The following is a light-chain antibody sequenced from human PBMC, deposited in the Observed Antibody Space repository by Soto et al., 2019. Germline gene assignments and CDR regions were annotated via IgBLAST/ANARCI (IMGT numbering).Light chain of an antibody. CDR3: LLYMGNGIYL. V-gene: IGLV8-61*01. J-gene: IGLJ1*01. CDR2: STN. CDR1: SAPVSTTYY. Sequence: QAVVTQEPSVSVSPGGTVTLTCGLRSAPVSTTYYPAWCQQTPGQPPRTLIYSTNTRSSGVPDRFSGSIRGNKAALTITGAQADDEADYHCLLYMGNGIYLFGPGTKLTV.